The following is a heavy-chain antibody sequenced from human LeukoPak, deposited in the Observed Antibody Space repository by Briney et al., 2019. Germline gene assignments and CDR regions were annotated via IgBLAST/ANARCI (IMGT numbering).Heavy chain of an antibody. Sequence: GGSLRLSCAASGFTFSNYAMNWVRQAPGKGPEWVSAISGSGGHTYYADFVKGRFTISRDNAKNSLYLQMNSLRAEDTAVYYCAKDLVGIAVAGHWYFDLWGRGTLVTVSS. J-gene: IGHJ2*01. D-gene: IGHD6-19*01. CDR3: AKDLVGIAVAGHWYFDL. CDR2: ISGSGGHT. CDR1: GFTFSNYA. V-gene: IGHV3-23*01.